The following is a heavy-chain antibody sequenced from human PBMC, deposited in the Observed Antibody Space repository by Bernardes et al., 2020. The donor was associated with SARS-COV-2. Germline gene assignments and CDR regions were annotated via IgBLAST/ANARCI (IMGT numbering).Heavy chain of an antibody. J-gene: IGHJ4*02. CDR2: IYTSGSTTGST. Sequence: SESLSLTCTVSGDSISSGSYYWNWIRQPAGKGLEWIGRIYTSGSTTGSTSYNPSLKSRVSVSLDRSKNQFSLNLSSVTAADTAMYYCARSPGIAAASDYWGQGTLVTVSS. CDR1: GDSISSGSYY. CDR3: ARSPGIAAASDY. D-gene: IGHD6-13*01. V-gene: IGHV4-61*02.